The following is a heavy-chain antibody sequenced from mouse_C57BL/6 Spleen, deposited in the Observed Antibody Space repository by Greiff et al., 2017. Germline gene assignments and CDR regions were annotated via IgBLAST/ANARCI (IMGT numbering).Heavy chain of an antibody. Sequence: VQLQQSGPELVKPGASVKISCKASGYTFTDYYMNWVKQSHGKSLEWIGDINPNNGGTSYNQKFKGKATLTVDKSSSTAYMEPRSLTSEDSAVYYCASGNGGAYWGQGTPVTVSA. D-gene: IGHD1-1*02. J-gene: IGHJ3*01. CDR2: INPNNGGT. V-gene: IGHV1-26*01. CDR1: GYTFTDYY. CDR3: ASGNGGAY.